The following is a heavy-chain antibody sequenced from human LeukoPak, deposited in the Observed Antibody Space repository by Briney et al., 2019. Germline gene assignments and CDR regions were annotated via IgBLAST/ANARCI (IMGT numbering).Heavy chain of an antibody. CDR2: IYPGDSDT. V-gene: IGHV5-51*01. J-gene: IGHJ3*02. CDR3: ATRGYSYGYEHTRAFDI. CDR1: GYSFASYW. Sequence: GESLKISCKGSGYSFASYWIGWVRQMPGKGLEWMGIIYPGDSDTRYSPSFQGQVTISADKSISTAYLQWSSLKASDTAMYYCATRGYSYGYEHTRAFDIWGQGTMVTVSS. D-gene: IGHD5-18*01.